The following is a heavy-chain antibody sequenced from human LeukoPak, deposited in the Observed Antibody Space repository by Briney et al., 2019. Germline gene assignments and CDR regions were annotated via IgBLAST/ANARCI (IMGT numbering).Heavy chain of an antibody. V-gene: IGHV4-39*07. CDR3: ARGLGSAGADDY. J-gene: IGHJ4*02. Sequence: SETLSLTCTVSGGSISRSSYYWGWIRQPPGKGLEWIGSIYYSGSTYYNPSLKSRVTISVDTSKNQFSLKLSSVTAADTAVYYCARGLGSAGADDYWGQGTLVTVSS. CDR2: IYYSGST. D-gene: IGHD3-16*01. CDR1: GGSISRSSYY.